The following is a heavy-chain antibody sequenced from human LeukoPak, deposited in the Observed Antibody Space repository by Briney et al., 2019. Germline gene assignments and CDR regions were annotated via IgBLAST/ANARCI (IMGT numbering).Heavy chain of an antibody. Sequence: GGSLRLSCAASGFTFSTYGLHWVRQAPGKGLEWVAVIWYDGSYKYYADSVKGRFTISRDNSKNTLYLQVNSLRDDDTAVYYCAKDHPFDYYYATSGYFLYWGQGTLVTVSS. CDR2: IWYDGSYK. CDR1: GFTFSTYG. J-gene: IGHJ4*02. CDR3: AKDHPFDYYYATSGYFLY. D-gene: IGHD3-22*01. V-gene: IGHV3-33*06.